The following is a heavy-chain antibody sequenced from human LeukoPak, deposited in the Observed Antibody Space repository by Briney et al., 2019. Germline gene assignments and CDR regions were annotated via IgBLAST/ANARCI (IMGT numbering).Heavy chain of an antibody. D-gene: IGHD1-26*01. CDR3: ARASGSPRWFDY. CDR1: GGSISSYY. V-gene: IGHV4-59*01. J-gene: IGHJ4*02. CDR2: IYYSGST. Sequence: SETLSLTCTVSGGSISSYYWSWIRQPPGKGLEWIGYIYYSGSTNYNPSLKSRVTISVDTSKNQFSLKLSSVTAAYTAVYYCARASGSPRWFDYWGQGTLVTVSS.